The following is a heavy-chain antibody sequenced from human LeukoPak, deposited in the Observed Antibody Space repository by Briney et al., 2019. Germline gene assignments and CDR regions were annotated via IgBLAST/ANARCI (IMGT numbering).Heavy chain of an antibody. CDR2: INHSRST. CDR3: ASQRPDIVVVPAAPFDY. V-gene: IGHV4-34*01. D-gene: IGHD2-2*01. J-gene: IGHJ4*02. Sequence: SETLSLTCAVYGGSFSGYYWSWIRQPPGKGLEWIGEINHSRSTNYNPSLKSRVTISVDTSKNQFSLKLSSVTAADTAVYYCASQRPDIVVVPAAPFDYWGQGTLVTVSS. CDR1: GGSFSGYY.